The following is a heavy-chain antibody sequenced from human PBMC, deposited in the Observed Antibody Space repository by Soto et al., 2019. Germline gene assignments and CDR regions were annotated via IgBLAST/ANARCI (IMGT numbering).Heavy chain of an antibody. D-gene: IGHD2-15*01. Sequence: PGGSLRLSCAASGFTFSSYAMHWVRQAPGKGLEWVAVISYDGSNKYYADSVKGRFTISRDNSKNTLYLQMNSLRAEDTAVYYCARAVVADAFDIWGQGTMVTV. V-gene: IGHV3-30-3*01. CDR3: ARAVVADAFDI. J-gene: IGHJ3*02. CDR1: GFTFSSYA. CDR2: ISYDGSNK.